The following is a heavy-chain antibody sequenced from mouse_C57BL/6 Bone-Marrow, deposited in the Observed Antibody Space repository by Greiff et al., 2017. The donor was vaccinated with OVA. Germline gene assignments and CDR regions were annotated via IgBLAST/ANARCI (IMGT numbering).Heavy chain of an antibody. CDR3: ARPYYYGSSYVGRYFDV. D-gene: IGHD1-1*01. CDR2: IYPRSGNT. Sequence: VQLQQSGAELARPGASVKLSCKASGYTFTSYGISWVKQRTGQGLEWIGEIYPRSGNTYYNEKFKGKATLTADKSSSTAYMELRSLTSEDSAVYFCARPYYYGSSYVGRYFDVWGTGTTVTVSS. V-gene: IGHV1-81*01. J-gene: IGHJ1*03. CDR1: GYTFTSYG.